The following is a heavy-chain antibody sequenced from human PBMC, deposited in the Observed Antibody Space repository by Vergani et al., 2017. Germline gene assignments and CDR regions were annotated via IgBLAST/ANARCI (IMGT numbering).Heavy chain of an antibody. CDR1: GFTFNHYA. CDR2: ISGSGGST. V-gene: IGHV3-23*01. CDR3: AKVGQPIAAAGTGNY. J-gene: IGHJ4*02. D-gene: IGHD6-13*01. Sequence: EVQLLESGGDLVQPGGSLRLSCAASGFTFNHYAMNWVRQAPGKGLEWVSAISGSGGSTYYADSVKGRFTISRDNSKNTLYLQMNSLRAEDTAVYYCAKVGQPIAAAGTGNYWGQGTLVTVSS.